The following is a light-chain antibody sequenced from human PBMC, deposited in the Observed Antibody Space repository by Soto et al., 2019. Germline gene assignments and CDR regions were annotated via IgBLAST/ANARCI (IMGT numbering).Light chain of an antibody. J-gene: IGKJ2*01. Sequence: DIQMTQSPSSLSASVGDRVTITCRASQSIISYLHWYQQKPGKAPKLLLYAASSLQSGVPSRFSGSGSGTDFTLTISSLQPEDFATYYCQKSYSTPYNFGQGTKLEIK. CDR1: QSIISY. CDR2: AAS. V-gene: IGKV1-39*01. CDR3: QKSYSTPYN.